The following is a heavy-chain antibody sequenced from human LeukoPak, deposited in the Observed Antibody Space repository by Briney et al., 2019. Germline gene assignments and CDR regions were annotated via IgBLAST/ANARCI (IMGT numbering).Heavy chain of an antibody. CDR2: IKQDGSEK. CDR3: ARDAARGYTGYDSDVYDY. V-gene: IGHV3-7*01. CDR1: GFTFSGYW. Sequence: PGGSLRLSCAASGFTFSGYWMSWVRQAPGKGLEWVANIKQDGSEKYYVDSVKGRFTISRDNAKNSLYLQMNSLRAEDTAVYYCARDAARGYTGYDSDVYDYWGQGTLDTVSS. D-gene: IGHD5-12*01. J-gene: IGHJ4*02.